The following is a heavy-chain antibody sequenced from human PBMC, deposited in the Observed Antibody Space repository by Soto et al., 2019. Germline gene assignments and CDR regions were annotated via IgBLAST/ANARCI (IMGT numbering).Heavy chain of an antibody. J-gene: IGHJ4*02. V-gene: IGHV4-4*07. CDR2: VYSSGTT. CDR1: GGSINSYW. CDR3: ARDIASYAYGEGY. Sequence: SETLSLTCTISGGSINSYWWSWIRQPAGKGLEWIGRVYSSGTTDYNPSLNSRATMSVETSKNQFSLKLSSVTAADTAVYYCARDIASYAYGEGYWGQGIQVTVSS. D-gene: IGHD2-21*01.